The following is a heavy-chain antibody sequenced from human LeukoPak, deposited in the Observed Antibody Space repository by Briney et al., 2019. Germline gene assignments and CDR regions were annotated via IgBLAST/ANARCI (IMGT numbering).Heavy chain of an antibody. CDR3: ARDTSGKDYYYYMDV. Sequence: PGGSLRLSCAASGFTVSSNYMSWVRQAPGKGLEWVSVIYSGGSTYYADSVKGRFTISRDNSKNTLYLQMNSLRAEDTAVYYCARDTSGKDYYYYMDVWGKGTTVTISS. J-gene: IGHJ6*03. D-gene: IGHD3-10*01. V-gene: IGHV3-53*01. CDR1: GFTVSSNY. CDR2: IYSGGST.